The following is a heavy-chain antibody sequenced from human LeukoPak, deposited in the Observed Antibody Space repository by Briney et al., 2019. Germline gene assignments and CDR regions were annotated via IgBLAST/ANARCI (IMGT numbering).Heavy chain of an antibody. V-gene: IGHV4-59*01. CDR1: GVSISSYY. Sequence: SETLSPTCTVSGVSISSYYWSWIRQPPGKGLEWIGYIYYTGSTNNNPSLKSRVTISVDTSKNQFSLKLSSVTAADTAVYYCARGSLTYGYSSSWYLTGNWFDPWGQGTLVTVSS. CDR2: IYYTGST. CDR3: ARGSLTYGYSSSWYLTGNWFDP. D-gene: IGHD6-13*01. J-gene: IGHJ5*02.